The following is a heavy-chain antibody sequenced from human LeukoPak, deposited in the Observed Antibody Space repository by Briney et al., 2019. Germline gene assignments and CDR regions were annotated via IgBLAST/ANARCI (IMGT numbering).Heavy chain of an antibody. CDR2: IWFDGTKK. V-gene: IGHV3-33*01. CDR3: ARGQLGVGDSLVDD. CDR1: GFTFSHYP. Sequence: PGGSLRLSCAASGFTFSHYPMHWVRQAPGKGLEWVALIWFDGTKKYYADSVKGRSTISRDNSKNTLFLQMNGLRVEDTAVYYCARGQLGVGDSLVDDWGQGTLVTVSS. J-gene: IGHJ4*02. D-gene: IGHD3-10*01.